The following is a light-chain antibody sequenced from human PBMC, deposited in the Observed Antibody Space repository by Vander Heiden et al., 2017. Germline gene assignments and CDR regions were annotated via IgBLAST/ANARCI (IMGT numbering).Light chain of an antibody. CDR1: SSNIGNNY. CDR2: MNN. CDR3: AVWDDSLRGHV. V-gene: IGLV1-47*01. J-gene: IGLJ3*02. Sequence: QSVVTQPPSASGTPGQRVTISCSGSSSNIGNNYVYWYQQFPGTAPNLLMLMNNERPAGVPDRFAGFKAGSSAYLAISGLRSEDEADDDGAVWDDSLRGHVFGGGTQLTVL.